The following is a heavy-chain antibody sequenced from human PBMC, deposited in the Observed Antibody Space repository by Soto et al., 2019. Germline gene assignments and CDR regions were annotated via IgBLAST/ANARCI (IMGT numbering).Heavy chain of an antibody. CDR1: GFTFSRYG. V-gene: IGHV3-30*18. CDR3: AEEGQLVYYFDY. J-gene: IGHJ4*02. Sequence: QVQLVESGGGVVQPGRSLRLSCAASGFTFSRYGMHWVRQAPGKGLEWVAVISYDGSNKYYADSVKGRFTISRDNSKNTLYLQMNSLRAEDTAVYYCAEEGQLVYYFDYWGQGSLVTVSS. CDR2: ISYDGSNK. D-gene: IGHD6-6*01.